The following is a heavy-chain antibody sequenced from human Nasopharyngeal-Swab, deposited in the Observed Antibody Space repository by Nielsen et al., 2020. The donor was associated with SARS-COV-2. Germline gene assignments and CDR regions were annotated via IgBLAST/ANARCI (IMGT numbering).Heavy chain of an antibody. Sequence: WIRQPPGKGLEWVANIKQDGSEKYYADSVKGRFTISRDNSKNTLYLQMNSLRAEDTAVYYCAKDTRSGLVRGVITDYWGQGTLVTVSS. V-gene: IGHV3-7*01. J-gene: IGHJ4*02. CDR2: IKQDGSEK. CDR3: AKDTRSGLVRGVITDY. D-gene: IGHD3-10*01.